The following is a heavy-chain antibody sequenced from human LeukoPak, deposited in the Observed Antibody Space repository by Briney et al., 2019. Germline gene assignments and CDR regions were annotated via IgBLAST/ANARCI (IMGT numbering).Heavy chain of an antibody. Sequence: PGGSLRLSCAASGFTFSSYAMSWVRQAPGKGLEWVSAISGSGGSTYYADSVKGRFTISRDNSKNTLYLQMNSLRAEDTAVYYCAKGIDIVVVVAANGYWGQGTLVTVSS. CDR3: AKGIDIVVVVAANGY. CDR1: GFTFSSYA. D-gene: IGHD2-15*01. J-gene: IGHJ4*02. CDR2: ISGSGGST. V-gene: IGHV3-23*01.